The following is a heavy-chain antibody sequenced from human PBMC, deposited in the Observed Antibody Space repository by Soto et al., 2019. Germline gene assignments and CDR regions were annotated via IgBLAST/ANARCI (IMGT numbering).Heavy chain of an antibody. D-gene: IGHD2-2*01. CDR1: GYTFTSYA. CDR3: ARDIVVVPAANDY. V-gene: IGHV1-3*01. J-gene: IGHJ4*02. Sequence: ASVKVSCKASGYTFTSYAMHWVRQAPGQRLEWMGWINADNGNTKYAQKFQGRVTMTTDTSTSTAYMELRSLRSDDTAVYYCARDIVVVPAANDYWGQGTLVTVSS. CDR2: INADNGNT.